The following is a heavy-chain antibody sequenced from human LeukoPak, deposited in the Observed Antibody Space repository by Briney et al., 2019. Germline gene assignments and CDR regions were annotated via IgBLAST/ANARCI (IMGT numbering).Heavy chain of an antibody. CDR3: ARDRRHRSSGVGDLAYYFDY. Sequence: ASVKVSCKASGYTFTSYGISWVRQAPGQGLEWMGWISAYNGNTNYAQKLQGRVTMTTDTSTSTAYMELRSLRSDDTAVYYCARDRRHRSSGVGDLAYYFDYWGQGTLVTVSS. D-gene: IGHD1-14*01. V-gene: IGHV1-18*01. CDR2: ISAYNGNT. J-gene: IGHJ4*02. CDR1: GYTFTSYG.